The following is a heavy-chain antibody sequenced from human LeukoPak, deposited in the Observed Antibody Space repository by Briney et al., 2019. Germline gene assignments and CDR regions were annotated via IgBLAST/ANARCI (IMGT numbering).Heavy chain of an antibody. J-gene: IGHJ4*01. CDR2: INHSGST. Sequence: SETLSLTCAVYGGSFSGYYWSWIRQPPGKGLEWIGEINHSGSTNYNPSLKSRVTISVDTSKNQFSLKLSSVTAADTAVYYCARVCSGGSCYSYWGHGTLVTVSS. D-gene: IGHD2-15*01. V-gene: IGHV4-34*01. CDR3: ARVCSGGSCYSY. CDR1: GGSFSGYY.